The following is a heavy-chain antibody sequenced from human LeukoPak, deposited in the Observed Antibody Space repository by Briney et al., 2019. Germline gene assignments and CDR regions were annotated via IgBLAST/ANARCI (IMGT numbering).Heavy chain of an antibody. J-gene: IGHJ6*03. CDR3: ARLSCSGASCYTDYYYHMDV. V-gene: IGHV3-74*01. D-gene: IGHD2-2*02. CDR2: INTAGRTT. Sequence: SCKASGYTFSSYWMNWVRQVPGMGLVWVSRINTAGRTTNYADSVKGRYTISRDNAKNTLYLQMNSLRAEDTAVYYCARLSCSGASCYTDYYYHMDVWGKGTTVTVSS. CDR1: GYTFSSYW.